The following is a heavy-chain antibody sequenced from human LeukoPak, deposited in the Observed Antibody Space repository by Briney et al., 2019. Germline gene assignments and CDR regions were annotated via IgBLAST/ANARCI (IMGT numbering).Heavy chain of an antibody. J-gene: IGHJ4*02. D-gene: IGHD6-19*01. V-gene: IGHV4-61*02. Sequence: PSQTLSLTCTVSGGSISSGSYYWSWIRQPAGKGLEWIGRIYTSGSTNYNPSLKSRVTISVDTSKNQFSLKLSSVTAADTAVYYCARVPGSGCGYDYWGQGILVTVSS. CDR1: GGSISSGSYY. CDR3: ARVPGSGCGYDY. CDR2: IYTSGST.